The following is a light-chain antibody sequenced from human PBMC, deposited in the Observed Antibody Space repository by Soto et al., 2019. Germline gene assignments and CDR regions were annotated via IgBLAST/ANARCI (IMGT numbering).Light chain of an antibody. CDR1: KTNSSW. V-gene: IGKV1-5*03. CDR2: KAS. Sequence: VQVTQSHSSVSASVEDRVTITCHASKTNSSWLAWYQQKPGKAPQLLIYKASTLKSGAASRFSGSGSGTDFTLTISSLQPEDFATYYCQQDNSSPLTFGGGTKVDIK. J-gene: IGKJ4*01. CDR3: QQDNSSPLT.